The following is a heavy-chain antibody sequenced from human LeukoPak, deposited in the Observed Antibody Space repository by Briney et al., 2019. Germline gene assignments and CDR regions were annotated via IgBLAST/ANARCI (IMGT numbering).Heavy chain of an antibody. V-gene: IGHV3-33*01. D-gene: IGHD3-10*01. CDR3: ARDPAITMVRETYYYYGMDA. Sequence: QPGRSLRLSCAASGFTFSSYGMHWVRQAPGKGLEWVAVIWYDGSNKYYADSVKGRFTISRGNSKNTLYLQMNSLRAEDTAVYYCARDPAITMVRETYYYYGMDAWGQGTTVTVSS. CDR2: IWYDGSNK. J-gene: IGHJ6*02. CDR1: GFTFSSYG.